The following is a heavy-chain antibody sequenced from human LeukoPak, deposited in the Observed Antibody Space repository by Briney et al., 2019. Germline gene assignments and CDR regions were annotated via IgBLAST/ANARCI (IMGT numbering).Heavy chain of an antibody. CDR1: GGSIISYY. J-gene: IGHJ4*02. Sequence: SETLSLTCTVSGGSIISYYWSWLRQPPGKGLEWIGYIHYTGTTRYNPSLESRVTISVDTSKNQFSLKLSSVTAADTAVYYCARGPDKMTTATSWGYFDYWGQGTLVTVSS. D-gene: IGHD4-17*01. CDR3: ARGPDKMTTATSWGYFDY. CDR2: IHYTGTT. V-gene: IGHV4-59*12.